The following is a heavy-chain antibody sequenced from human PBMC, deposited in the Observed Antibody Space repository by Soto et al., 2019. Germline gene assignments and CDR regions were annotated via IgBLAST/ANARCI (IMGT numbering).Heavy chain of an antibody. D-gene: IGHD2-15*01. J-gene: IGHJ6*02. V-gene: IGHV1-69*13. CDR1: GGTFGSYA. CDR2: IIPIFGTA. Sequence: SVKVSCKASGGTFGSYAISWVRQAPGQGLDWMGGIIPIFGTANYAQKFQGRVTITADESTSTAYMELSSLRSEDTAVYYCARLYCSGGSCYSGAGGMDVWGQGTTVTVSS. CDR3: ARLYCSGGSCYSGAGGMDV.